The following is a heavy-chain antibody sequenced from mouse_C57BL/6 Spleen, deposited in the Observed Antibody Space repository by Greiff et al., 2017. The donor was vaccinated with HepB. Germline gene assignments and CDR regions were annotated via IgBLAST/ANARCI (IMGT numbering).Heavy chain of an antibody. D-gene: IGHD4-1*01. CDR1: GYSITSGYY. Sequence: DVKLQESGPGLVKPSQSLSLTCSVTGYSITSGYYWNWIRQFPGNKLEWMGYISYDGTNNYNPSLKNRISITRDTSKNQFFLKLNSVTTEDTATYYCATGPYFDYWGQGTPLTVSS. CDR3: ATGPYFDY. CDR2: ISYDGTN. V-gene: IGHV3-6*01. J-gene: IGHJ2*01.